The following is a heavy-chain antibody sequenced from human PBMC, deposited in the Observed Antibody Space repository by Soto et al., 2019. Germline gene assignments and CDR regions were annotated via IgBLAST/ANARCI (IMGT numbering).Heavy chain of an antibody. D-gene: IGHD2-15*01. CDR3: ASLLGYCSGGSCRGDY. CDR1: GGTFSSYT. J-gene: IGHJ4*02. CDR2: IIPILGIA. V-gene: IGHV1-69*02. Sequence: QVQLVQSGAEVKKPGSSVKVSCKASGGTFSSYTISWVRQAPGQGHEWMGRIIPILGIANYAQKFQGRVTITADKSTSTAYMELSSLRSEDTAVYYCASLLGYCSGGSCRGDYWGQGTLVTVSS.